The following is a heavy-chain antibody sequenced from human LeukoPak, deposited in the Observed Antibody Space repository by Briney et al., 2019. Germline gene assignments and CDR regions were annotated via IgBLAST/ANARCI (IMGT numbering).Heavy chain of an antibody. CDR3: ARDKQPVVS. V-gene: IGHV4-59*01. CDR1: GDSISPYC. CDR2: IYYSGDT. J-gene: IGHJ5*02. Sequence: PSESLSLTCTVSGDSISPYCRGWIRQPPGKGLEWIGYIYYSGDTTYNPFLKSRVTMSVDTSKNQFSLKLSSVTAADTAVYYCARDKQPVVSSGQGALVTVSS. D-gene: IGHD2-15*01.